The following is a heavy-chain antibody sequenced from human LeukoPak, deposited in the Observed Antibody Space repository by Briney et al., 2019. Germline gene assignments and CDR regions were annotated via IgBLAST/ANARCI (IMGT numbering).Heavy chain of an antibody. J-gene: IGHJ4*02. D-gene: IGHD6-13*01. V-gene: IGHV4-4*07. CDR3: ARDRVAAAADY. Sequence: SETMSLTCTVSGGSISSYYWSWIRQPAGKGLEWIGRIYTSGSTNYNPSLKSRVTMSVDTSKNQFSLKLSSVTASDTAVYYCARDRVAAAADYWGQGTLVTVSS. CDR1: GGSISSYY. CDR2: IYTSGST.